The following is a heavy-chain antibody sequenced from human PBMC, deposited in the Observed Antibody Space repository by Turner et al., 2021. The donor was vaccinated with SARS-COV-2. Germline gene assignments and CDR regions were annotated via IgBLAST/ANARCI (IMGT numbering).Heavy chain of an antibody. CDR2: AYYKGNT. V-gene: IGHV4-39*01. J-gene: IGHJ6*02. D-gene: IGHD1-26*01. CDR3: ASHRVGATIYYDYGMDV. Sequence: QLQLQESGPGLMKSSETLSLTGTVSGGSVRSSSYYWGWIRQPPGKGLEGIGNAYYKGNTYYNPSLKSRVTISGDTSKNQFSLNLNSVTAADTAMYYCASHRVGATIYYDYGMDVWGQGATVTVSS. CDR1: GGSVRSSSYY.